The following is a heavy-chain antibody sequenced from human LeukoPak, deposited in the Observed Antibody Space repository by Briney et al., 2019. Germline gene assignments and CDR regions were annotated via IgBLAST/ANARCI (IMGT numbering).Heavy chain of an antibody. CDR2: IYPGDSDT. D-gene: IGHD5-18*01. J-gene: IGHJ4*02. CDR3: ARLVDTSMARFDY. V-gene: IGHV5-51*01. Sequence: PGESLKISCKGSGYSFTNYWIGWVRQMPGKGLEWMGIIYPGDSDTRYSPSFQGQVTISADKSISTAYLQWSCLKASDIAIYYCARLVDTSMARFDYWGQGTPVTVSS. CDR1: GYSFTNYW.